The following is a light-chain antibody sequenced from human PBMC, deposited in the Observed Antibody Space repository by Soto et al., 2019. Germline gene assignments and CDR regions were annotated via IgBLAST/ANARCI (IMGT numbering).Light chain of an antibody. CDR3: QQAASFPFT. CDR2: TAS. Sequence: DIQMTQSPSSLSASAGDRVTITCRASQGVRNALDWYQQKPGKGPKLLIYTASTLETGVPSRFSGSGSGTDFTLTISSLQPEDAAIYSCQQAASFPFTFGPGAKV. V-gene: IGKV1-12*02. CDR1: QGVRNA. J-gene: IGKJ3*01.